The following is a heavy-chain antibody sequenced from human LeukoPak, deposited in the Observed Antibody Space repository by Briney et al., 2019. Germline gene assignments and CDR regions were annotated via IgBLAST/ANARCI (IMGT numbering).Heavy chain of an antibody. D-gene: IGHD3-10*01. Sequence: GGSLRLSCAASGFTFSSYSMNWVRQAPGKGLEWVSSISSSSSYIYYADSVKSRFTISRDNAKNSLYLQMNSLRAEDTAVYYCAGSRRFEGWFDPWGQGTLVTVSS. CDR2: ISSSSSYI. CDR3: AGSRRFEGWFDP. V-gene: IGHV3-21*01. J-gene: IGHJ5*02. CDR1: GFTFSSYS.